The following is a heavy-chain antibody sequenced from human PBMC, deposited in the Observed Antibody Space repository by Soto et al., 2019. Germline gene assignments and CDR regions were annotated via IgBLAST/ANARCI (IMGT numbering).Heavy chain of an antibody. J-gene: IGHJ4*02. D-gene: IGHD3-10*01. Sequence: QITLKESGPTLVKPTETLTLTCTFSGFSLTTEGVAVGWIRQPPGKALEWLSVIYWDYDKLSSPSLRSRLTITKDTSKNQVVLTMTNMVPVDTATYYCAHRDRASGGLFDYWGQGTLVTVSS. V-gene: IGHV2-5*02. CDR1: GFSLTTEGVA. CDR2: IYWDYDK. CDR3: AHRDRASGGLFDY.